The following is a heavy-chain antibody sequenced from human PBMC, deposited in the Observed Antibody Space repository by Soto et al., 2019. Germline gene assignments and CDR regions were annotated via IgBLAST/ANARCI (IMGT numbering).Heavy chain of an antibody. J-gene: IGHJ6*02. CDR3: ARDYYGSGSYYNPQGYYYYGMDV. V-gene: IGHV4-4*02. D-gene: IGHD3-10*01. CDR1: GGSISSSNW. Sequence: SETLSLTCAVSGGSISSSNWWSWVRQPPGKGLEWIGEIYHRGSTNYNPSLKSRVTISVDKSKNQFSLKLSSVTAADTAAYYCARDYYGSGSYYNPQGYYYYGMDVWGQGTTGTVS. CDR2: IYHRGST.